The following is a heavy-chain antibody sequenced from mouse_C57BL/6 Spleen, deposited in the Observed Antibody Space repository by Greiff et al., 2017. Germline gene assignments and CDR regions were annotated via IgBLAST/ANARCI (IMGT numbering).Heavy chain of an antibody. V-gene: IGHV1-80*01. CDR2: IYPGDGDT. CDR1: GYAFSSYW. D-gene: IGHD2-14*01. J-gene: IGHJ2*01. CDR3: ARSYYWYGFDD. Sequence: VKLVESGAELVKPGASVKISCKASGYAFSSYWMNWVKQRPGQGLEWIGEIYPGDGDTNYNGKFKGKATLTADKSSSTAYMQLSSLTSEYSAVYFCARSYYWYGFDDWGQGTTLTVSS.